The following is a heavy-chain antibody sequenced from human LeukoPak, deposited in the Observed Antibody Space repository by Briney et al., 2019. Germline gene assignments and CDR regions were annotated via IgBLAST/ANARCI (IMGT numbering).Heavy chain of an antibody. D-gene: IGHD3-10*01. V-gene: IGHV4-59*01. Sequence: SETLSLTCSVSGGPNSSYYWSWIRQPPGKGLEWIGYMYYSGSTNYNPSLKSRVTISVDTSKNQLSLRLRSVTAADTAVYYCARGYGSGSYYNEWGQGTLDTVSS. J-gene: IGHJ4*02. CDR3: ARGYGSGSYYNE. CDR2: MYYSGST. CDR1: GGPNSSYY.